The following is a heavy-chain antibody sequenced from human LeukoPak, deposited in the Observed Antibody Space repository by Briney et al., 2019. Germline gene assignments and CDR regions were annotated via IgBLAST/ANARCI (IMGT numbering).Heavy chain of an antibody. Sequence: GASVKVSCKASGYSFTSYDINWVRQATGQGLEWMGWMNPKSGNTNYAQKLQGRVTMTTDTSTSTAYMELRSLRSDDTAVYYCARGDYMDVWGKGTTVTVSS. J-gene: IGHJ6*03. V-gene: IGHV1-8*01. CDR1: GYSFTSYD. CDR2: MNPKSGNT. CDR3: ARGDYMDV.